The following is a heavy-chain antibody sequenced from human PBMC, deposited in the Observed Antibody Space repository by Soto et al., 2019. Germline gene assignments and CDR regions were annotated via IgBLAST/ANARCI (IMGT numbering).Heavy chain of an antibody. CDR3: AQAYKNSWFHDGCDI. Sequence: QITLQESGPTLVKPTPTLTLICTFSGFSLSTSGLVAGWICPPPGNDLEWLGVIYWYDDKAYSPFLRSMFSINKHTSKNQGFLTITNMHPVDTATYYWAQAYKNSWFHDGCDIWGQGTMVTVSS. J-gene: IGHJ3*02. V-gene: IGHV2-5*01. CDR1: GFSLSTSGLV. D-gene: IGHD6-13*01. CDR2: IYWYDDK.